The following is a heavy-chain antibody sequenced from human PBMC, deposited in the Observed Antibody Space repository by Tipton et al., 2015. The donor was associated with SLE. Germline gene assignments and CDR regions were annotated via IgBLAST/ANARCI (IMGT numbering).Heavy chain of an antibody. Sequence: TLSLTCTVSGYSISSGYYWGWIRQPPGKGLEWIGSIYYSGSTNYNPSLKSRVTISVDTSKNQFSLKLSSVTAADTAVYYCARAEQLADYWYFDLWGRGTLVTVSS. V-gene: IGHV4-38-2*02. D-gene: IGHD6-6*01. CDR1: GYSISSGYY. CDR3: ARAEQLADYWYFDL. J-gene: IGHJ2*01. CDR2: IYYSGST.